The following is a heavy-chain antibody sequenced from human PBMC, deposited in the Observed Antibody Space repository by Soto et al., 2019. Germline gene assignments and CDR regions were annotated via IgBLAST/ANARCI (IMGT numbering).Heavy chain of an antibody. J-gene: IGHJ4*02. CDR3: EVAFGRIYDSSGYYYVIDY. D-gene: IGHD3-22*01. Sequence: PGESLKISCKGSGYSFTSYWISWVRQMPGKGLEWMGRIDPSDSYTNYSPSFQGHVTISADKSISTAYLQWSSLKASDTAMYYCEVAFGRIYDSSGYYYVIDYWGQGTLVTVSS. V-gene: IGHV5-10-1*01. CDR2: IDPSDSYT. CDR1: GYSFTSYW.